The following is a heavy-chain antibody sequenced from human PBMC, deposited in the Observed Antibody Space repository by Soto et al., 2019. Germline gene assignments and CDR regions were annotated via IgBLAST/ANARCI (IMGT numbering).Heavy chain of an antibody. Sequence: EVQLVESGGGLVQWRGSLTLSCAASGFTFNSHWMHWVRQDPGKGLVWVSRINSDGSDTKYADSVKGRFTISRDNAKNTLYLQMNSLRADVTAVYYCARGSSTWRNALDIWGQGTMVTVSS. CDR1: GFTFNSHW. V-gene: IGHV3-74*03. J-gene: IGHJ3*02. CDR2: INSDGSDT. D-gene: IGHD6-13*01. CDR3: ARGSSTWRNALDI.